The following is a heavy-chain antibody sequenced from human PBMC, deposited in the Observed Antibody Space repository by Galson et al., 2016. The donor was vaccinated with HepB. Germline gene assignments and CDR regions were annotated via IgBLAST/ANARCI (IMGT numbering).Heavy chain of an antibody. CDR3: AKATIGHILVVTAFDY. Sequence: LRLSCAASGFTFSNYAMNWVRQAPQKGLEWVSAITGGGGSTYHAGSVKGRFTISRDDSKNTLYLQMTSLRADDTAVYYCAKATIGHILVVTAFDYWGQGTLVTVSS. CDR1: GFTFSNYA. D-gene: IGHD2-21*02. J-gene: IGHJ4*02. V-gene: IGHV3-23*01. CDR2: ITGGGGST.